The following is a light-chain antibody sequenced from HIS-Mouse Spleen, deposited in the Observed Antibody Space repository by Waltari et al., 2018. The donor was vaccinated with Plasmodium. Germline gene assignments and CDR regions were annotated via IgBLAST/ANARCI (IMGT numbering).Light chain of an antibody. CDR3: CSYAGSSTFVV. Sequence: QSALTQPASVSGSPGQSITISCTGPSSDVGSYHLVSWYHQHPGKAPKLMIYEGSKRPSGVSNRFSGSKSGNTASLTISGLQAEDEADYYCCSYAGSSTFVVFGGGTKLTVL. CDR2: EGS. V-gene: IGLV2-23*03. CDR1: SSDVGSYHL. J-gene: IGLJ2*01.